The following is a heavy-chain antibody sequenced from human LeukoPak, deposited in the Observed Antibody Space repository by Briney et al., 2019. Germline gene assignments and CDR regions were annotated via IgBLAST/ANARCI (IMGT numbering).Heavy chain of an antibody. CDR1: GFTFDDYA. V-gene: IGHV3-9*01. CDR2: ISWNSGSI. Sequence: GRSLRLSCAASGFTFDDYAMHWVRQAPGKGLEWVSGISWNSGSIGYADSVKGRFTISRDNAKNSLYLQMNSLRAEDTALYYCATEQGGDILTWGQGTLVTVSS. CDR3: ATEQGGDILT. D-gene: IGHD3-9*01. J-gene: IGHJ4*02.